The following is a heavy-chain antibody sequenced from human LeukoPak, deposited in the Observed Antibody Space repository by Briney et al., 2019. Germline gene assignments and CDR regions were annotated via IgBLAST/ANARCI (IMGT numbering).Heavy chain of an antibody. Sequence: ASVKVSCKASGYTFTSYDINWVRQATGQGLEWMGWINPNSGGTNYAQKFQGRVTMTRDTSISTAYMELSRLRSDDTAVYYCARDFGGDYDILTGSTHWGQGTLVTVSS. CDR3: ARDFGGDYDILTGSTH. CDR2: INPNSGGT. CDR1: GYTFTSYD. J-gene: IGHJ4*02. D-gene: IGHD3-9*01. V-gene: IGHV1-2*02.